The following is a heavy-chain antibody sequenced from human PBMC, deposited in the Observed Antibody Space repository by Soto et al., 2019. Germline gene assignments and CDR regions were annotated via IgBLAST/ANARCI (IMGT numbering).Heavy chain of an antibody. Sequence: GGSLRLSCAASGFTFSSYAMSWVRQAPGKGLEWVSAISGSGGSTYYADSVKGRFTISRDNSKNTLYLQMNSLRAEDTAVYYCAKVLSSIAARPHYYYYMDVWGKGATVTVS. V-gene: IGHV3-23*01. CDR2: ISGSGGST. D-gene: IGHD6-6*01. CDR3: AKVLSSIAARPHYYYYMDV. J-gene: IGHJ6*03. CDR1: GFTFSSYA.